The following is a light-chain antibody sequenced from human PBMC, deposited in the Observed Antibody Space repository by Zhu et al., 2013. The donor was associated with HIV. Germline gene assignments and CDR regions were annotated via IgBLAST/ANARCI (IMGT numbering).Light chain of an antibody. CDR2: DAS. CDR3: QQRSNWPGT. J-gene: IGKJ3*01. V-gene: IGKV3-11*01. CDR1: QSVSSN. Sequence: EIVLTQSPGTLSLSPGDRVTLSCRASQSVSSNLAWYQQKPGQAPRLLIYDASNRATGIPARFSGSGSGTDFTLTISSLEPEDFAVYYCQQRSNWPGTFGP.